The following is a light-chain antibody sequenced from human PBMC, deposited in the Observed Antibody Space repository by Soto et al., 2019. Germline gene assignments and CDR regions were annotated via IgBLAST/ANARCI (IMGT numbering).Light chain of an antibody. CDR3: QQRKNWPPTST. CDR2: DAS. J-gene: IGKJ3*01. Sequence: EIVLTQSPATLSLSPGERATLSCRASQSVSTYLAWYQQKPGQAPRLLIFDASNRATGIPARFSGSGSGTDFTLTISRREPEDFAVYYCQQRKNWPPTSTFGPGTKVDI. V-gene: IGKV3-11*01. CDR1: QSVSTY.